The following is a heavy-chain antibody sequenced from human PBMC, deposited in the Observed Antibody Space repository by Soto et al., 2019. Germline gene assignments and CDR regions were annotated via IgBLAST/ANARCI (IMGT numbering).Heavy chain of an antibody. CDR1: GFTFSSYG. Sequence: QVQLVESGGGVVQPGRSLRLSCAASGFTFSSYGMHWVRQAPGKGLEWVTGIWHDARDQYYAESVKGRFTSSRDNSKNTLTLQMNSLRVEGTAVYYCARGADTRSHFAYYDYWWQGTLVVVS. CDR3: ARGADTRSHFAYYDY. D-gene: IGHD3-10*01. CDR2: IWHDARDQ. J-gene: IGHJ4*02. V-gene: IGHV3-33*01.